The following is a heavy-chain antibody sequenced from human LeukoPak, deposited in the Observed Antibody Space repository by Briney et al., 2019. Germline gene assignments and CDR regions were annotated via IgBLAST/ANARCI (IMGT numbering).Heavy chain of an antibody. D-gene: IGHD3-16*01. Sequence: SETLSLTCAVYGGSFSGYYWSWIRQPPGKGLEWIGEINHSGSTNYNPSLKSRVTISVDTSKNHFSLKLSSVTAADTAAYYCARGDYDRDIWGQGTMVTVSS. CDR3: ARGDYDRDI. V-gene: IGHV4-34*01. CDR2: INHSGST. J-gene: IGHJ3*02. CDR1: GGSFSGYY.